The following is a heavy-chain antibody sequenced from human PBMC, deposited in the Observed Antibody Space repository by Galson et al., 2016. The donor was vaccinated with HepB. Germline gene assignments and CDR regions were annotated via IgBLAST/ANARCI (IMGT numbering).Heavy chain of an antibody. D-gene: IGHD3-22*01. CDR1: GASVASNSAA. J-gene: IGHJ5*02. V-gene: IGHV6-1*01. CDR3: AADTTGGFDSGGLWWSDP. Sequence: AISGASVASNSAAWNWIRQCASRGLGWLGGTYYRFKWCNDYAVSVIRRLTTNPDTSKNQFSLQLNSVTPEDTAVSYCAADTTGGFDSGGLWWSDPWGQGPLVTVSS. CDR2: TYYRFKWCN.